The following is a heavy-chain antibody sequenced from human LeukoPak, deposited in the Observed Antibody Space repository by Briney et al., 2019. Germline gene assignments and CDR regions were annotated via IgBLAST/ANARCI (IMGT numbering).Heavy chain of an antibody. CDR3: AEGATVYSSSWSEFDY. J-gene: IGHJ4*02. D-gene: IGHD6-13*01. Sequence: PGGSLRLSCAASGFTFSSYSMNWVRQAPGKGLEWVSSISSSSSYIYYADSVKGRFTISRDNTKNSLYLHMNSLRAEDTALYYCAEGATVYSSSWSEFDYWGQGTLVTVSS. V-gene: IGHV3-21*04. CDR2: ISSSSSYI. CDR1: GFTFSSYS.